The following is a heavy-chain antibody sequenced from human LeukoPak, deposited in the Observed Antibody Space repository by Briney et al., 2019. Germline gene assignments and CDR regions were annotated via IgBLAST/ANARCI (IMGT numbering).Heavy chain of an antibody. CDR2: TNPNSGNT. J-gene: IGHJ4*02. V-gene: IGHV1-8*01. CDR3: ARGTYYYGSGPDLLFDY. CDR1: ENIFNRYD. Sequence: ASVKVSCKAPENIFNRYDINWVRQATGQGLEWMGWTNPNSGNTGYAHKFQGRVTITTDESTSTAYMELSSLRSEDTAVYYCARGTYYYGSGPDLLFDYWGQGTLVTVSS. D-gene: IGHD3-10*01.